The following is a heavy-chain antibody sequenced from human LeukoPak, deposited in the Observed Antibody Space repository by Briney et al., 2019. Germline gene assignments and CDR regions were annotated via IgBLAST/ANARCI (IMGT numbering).Heavy chain of an antibody. CDR1: GFTFSDYY. CDR3: ARLGARQMLEY. D-gene: IGHD4-17*01. V-gene: IGHV3-11*06. CDR2: IRSNSSYT. Sequence: GGSLRLSCAASGFTFSDYYMTWIRQAPGKGLEWVSYIRSNSSYTFYADSVKGRFTISRDNAKTSLYLQMNSLRAEDTAVYYCARLGARQMLEYWGQGTLVTVSS. J-gene: IGHJ4*02.